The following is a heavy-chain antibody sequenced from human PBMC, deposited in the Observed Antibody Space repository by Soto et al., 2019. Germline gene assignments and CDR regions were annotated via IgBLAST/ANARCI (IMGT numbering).Heavy chain of an antibody. V-gene: IGHV3-23*01. CDR2: ISSSGGTT. CDR1: GFTFSSFA. D-gene: IGHD3-16*01. Sequence: GGSLRLSCAVSGFTFSSFAMSWVRQAPGKGLEWVSVISSSGGTTYYTDSVKGRFTISRDNSKNTLYLQMNSLRAEDTAVYYCARDYSYACDYWGQGSLVTVSS. CDR3: ARDYSYACDY. J-gene: IGHJ4*02.